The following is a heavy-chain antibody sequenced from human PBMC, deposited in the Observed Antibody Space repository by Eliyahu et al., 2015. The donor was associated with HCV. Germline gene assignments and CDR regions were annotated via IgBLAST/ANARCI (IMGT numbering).Heavy chain of an antibody. V-gene: IGHV4-39*07. CDR2: IYYSGST. D-gene: IGHD2/OR15-2a*01. CDR3: ARVSNSTPDY. J-gene: IGHJ4*02. Sequence: QLQLQESGPGLVKPSETLSLTCTVSGGSISSSSYYWGWIRQPPGKGLEWIGSIYYSGSTYYNPYLKSRVTISVDTSKNQFSLKLSSVTAADTAVYYCARVSNSTPDYWGQGTLVTVSS. CDR1: GGSISSSSYY.